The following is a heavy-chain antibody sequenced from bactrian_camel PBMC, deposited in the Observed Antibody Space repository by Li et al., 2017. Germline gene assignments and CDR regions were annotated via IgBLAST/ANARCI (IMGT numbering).Heavy chain of an antibody. J-gene: IGHJ4*01. V-gene: IGHV3S25*01. CDR1: GYTYSTNC. CDR2: IKINSGST. D-gene: IGHD3*01. CDR3: AAHSGVQTSCNLDPYYMY. Sequence: QLVESGGASVQAGGSLRLSCAASGYTYSTNCMGWFRQTPGKEREGIAVIKINSGSTYYADSVKGRFTISQDNAKNTVYLQMHNLTPEDTATYYCAAHSGVQTSCNLDPYYMYWGQGTQVTVS.